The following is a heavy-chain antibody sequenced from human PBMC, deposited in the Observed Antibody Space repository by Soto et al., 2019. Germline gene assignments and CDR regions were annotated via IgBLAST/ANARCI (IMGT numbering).Heavy chain of an antibody. D-gene: IGHD6-19*01. CDR3: AKVRYSSPMGYYYGMDV. CDR1: RVAFIKFI. Sequence: SVKVSCKASRVAFIKFILTWVRQAPGLGLEWVGGIIPIFGTANYAQKFQGRVTITADESTSTSYMEVNNLRSEDTAVYYCAKVRYSSPMGYYYGMDVWGKGTMVTVSS. CDR2: IIPIFGTA. V-gene: IGHV1-69*01. J-gene: IGHJ6*04.